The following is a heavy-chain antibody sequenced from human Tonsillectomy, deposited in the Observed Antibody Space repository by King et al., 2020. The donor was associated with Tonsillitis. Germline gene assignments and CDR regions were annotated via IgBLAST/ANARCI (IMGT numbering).Heavy chain of an antibody. V-gene: IGHV3-21*06. J-gene: IGHJ4*02. D-gene: IGHD6-25*01. CDR2: ITFSSAYI. CDR3: ARGIAAPDPFDF. CDR1: GLTFSSYT. Sequence: VQLVESGGGLVKPGGSLRLSCAASGLTFSSYTMNWVRQAPGKGLEWVSSITFSSAYIYYADAVKGRFTISRDNAKNSLYLQMNSLRAEDTAVYYCARGIAAPDPFDFWGQGTLVTVSS.